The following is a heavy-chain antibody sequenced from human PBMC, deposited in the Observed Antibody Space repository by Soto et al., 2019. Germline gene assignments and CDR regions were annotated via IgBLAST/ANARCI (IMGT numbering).Heavy chain of an antibody. V-gene: IGHV1-2*04. Sequence: GASVKVSCKASGYTFTGYYMHWVRQAPGQGLEWMGWINPNSGGTNYAQKFQGWVTMTRDTSISTAYMELSRLRSDDTAVYYCARASGTYYYYMDVWGKGTTVTVSS. CDR3: ARASGTYYYYMDV. CDR2: INPNSGGT. J-gene: IGHJ6*03. D-gene: IGHD1-7*01. CDR1: GYTFTGYY.